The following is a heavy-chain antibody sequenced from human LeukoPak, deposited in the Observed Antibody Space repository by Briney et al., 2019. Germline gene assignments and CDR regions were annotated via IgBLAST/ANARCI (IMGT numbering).Heavy chain of an antibody. CDR2: INPSGGST. Sequence: ASVKVSCKASGYTFTDYYMHGVRQAPRQGLEWMGIINPSGGSTSYAQKFQGRVTMTRDMSTSTVYMELSSLRSEDTAVYYCARVGSPVDYWGQGTLVTVSS. CDR1: GYTFTDYY. CDR3: ARVGSPVDY. D-gene: IGHD6-13*01. V-gene: IGHV1-46*01. J-gene: IGHJ4*02.